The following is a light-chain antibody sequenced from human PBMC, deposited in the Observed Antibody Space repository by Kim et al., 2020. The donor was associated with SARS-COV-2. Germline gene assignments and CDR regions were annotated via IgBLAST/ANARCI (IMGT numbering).Light chain of an antibody. CDR2: ANT. CDR1: SSNIGAGYN. CDR3: QSYDSSLSGFV. J-gene: IGLJ1*01. V-gene: IGLV1-40*01. Sequence: QKVAIYRTGSSSNIGAGYNVHWYQQLPGTAPKLLIYANTNRPSGVPDRFSGSKSGTSASLAITGLQAEDEADCYCQSYDSSLSGFVFGTGTKVTVL.